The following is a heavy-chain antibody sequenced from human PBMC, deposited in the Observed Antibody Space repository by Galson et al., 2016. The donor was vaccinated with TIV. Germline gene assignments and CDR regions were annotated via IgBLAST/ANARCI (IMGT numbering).Heavy chain of an antibody. D-gene: IGHD7-27*01. CDR3: ARTGNYYHYAMDV. Sequence: SLRLSCAASGFTFSNYNMNWVRQAPGKGLEWVSSISSTSNYIYYGDPVKGRFTIYRDNAENSLHLHMNSLRAEDTAIYFCARTGNYYHYAMDVWGQGTTVTVSS. J-gene: IGHJ6*02. CDR1: GFTFSNYN. V-gene: IGHV3-21*01. CDR2: ISSTSNYI.